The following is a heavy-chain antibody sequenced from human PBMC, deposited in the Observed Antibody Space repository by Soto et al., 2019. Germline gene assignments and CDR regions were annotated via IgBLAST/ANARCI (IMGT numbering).Heavy chain of an antibody. D-gene: IGHD3-22*01. CDR2: IFYSGRS. Sequence: QVQLQESGPGLVKPSQTLSLTCTVSGGSISSGGFYWTWIRQHPGKGLEWIGYIFYSGRSYYNPSLESRVTISVDTSKNQFSLKLSSVTAADTAVYYCARDRDSDSRGDAFAFWGLGTMVNVSS. J-gene: IGHJ3*01. V-gene: IGHV4-31*03. CDR1: GGSISSGGFY. CDR3: ARDRDSDSRGDAFAF.